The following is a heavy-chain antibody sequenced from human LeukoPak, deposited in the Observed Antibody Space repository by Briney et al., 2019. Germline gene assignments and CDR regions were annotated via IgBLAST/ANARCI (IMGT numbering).Heavy chain of an antibody. D-gene: IGHD3-22*01. Sequence: GRSLRLSCAASGFTFSSYAMHWVRQAPGKGLEWVAVISYDGSNKYYADSVKGRFTISRDNSKNTLYLQMNSLRAEDTAVYYCARGLGGYYPYYFDYWGQGTLVTVSS. CDR3: ARGLGGYYPYYFDY. J-gene: IGHJ4*02. CDR1: GFTFSSYA. V-gene: IGHV3-30-3*01. CDR2: ISYDGSNK.